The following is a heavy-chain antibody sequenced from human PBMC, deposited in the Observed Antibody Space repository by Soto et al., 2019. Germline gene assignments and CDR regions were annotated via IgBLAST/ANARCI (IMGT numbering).Heavy chain of an antibody. CDR1: GFTFSSYS. Sequence: GGPLRLSCPASGFTFSSYSMNWVRQAPGKGLEWVSSISSSSSYIYYADSVKGRFTISRDNAKNSLYLQMNSLRAEVTAVYYCASSYAILYGRDVWGQGTTVTVSS. CDR2: ISSSSSYI. J-gene: IGHJ6*02. D-gene: IGHD3-3*01. V-gene: IGHV3-21*01. CDR3: ASSYAILYGRDV.